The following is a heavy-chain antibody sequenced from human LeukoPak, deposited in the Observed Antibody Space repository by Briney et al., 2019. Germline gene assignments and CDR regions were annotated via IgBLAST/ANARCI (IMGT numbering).Heavy chain of an antibody. CDR2: ISYDGSNK. D-gene: IGHD5-18*01. Sequence: GGSLRLSCAASGFTFSSYGMHWVRQAPGKGLEWVAAISYDGSNKYYADSVKGRFTISRDNSKNTLYLQMNSLRAEDTAVYYCAKDLDTAMGFDYWGQGTLVTVSS. V-gene: IGHV3-30*18. J-gene: IGHJ4*02. CDR1: GFTFSSYG. CDR3: AKDLDTAMGFDY.